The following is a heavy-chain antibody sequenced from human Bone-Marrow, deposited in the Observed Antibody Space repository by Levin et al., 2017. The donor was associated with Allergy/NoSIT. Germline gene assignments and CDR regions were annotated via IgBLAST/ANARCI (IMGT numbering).Heavy chain of an antibody. Sequence: GGSLRLSCAASGFTFSSYAMHWVRQAPGKGLEWVAVISYDGSNKYYADSVKGRFTISRDNSKNTLYLQMNSLRAEDTAVYYCARALVEMATSYYYDGMDGWGQGTTVTVSS. J-gene: IGHJ6*02. CDR3: ARALVEMATSYYYDGMDG. CDR1: GFTFSSYA. V-gene: IGHV3-30-3*01. D-gene: IGHD5-24*01. CDR2: ISYDGSNK.